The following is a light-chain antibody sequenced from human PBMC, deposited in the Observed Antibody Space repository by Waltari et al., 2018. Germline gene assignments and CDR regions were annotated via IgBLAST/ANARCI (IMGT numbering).Light chain of an antibody. CDR3: QQFNNWAPWT. CDR2: GAS. Sequence: EIVMTQSPDTLSVSPGETATLSCRASQSINSNVAWYQQRPGQAPRLLTYGASTRATGIPARFSGSGSGTEFTLTISSLQSEDFAVYYCQQFNNWAPWTFGQGTKVEIK. J-gene: IGKJ1*01. CDR1: QSINSN. V-gene: IGKV3-15*01.